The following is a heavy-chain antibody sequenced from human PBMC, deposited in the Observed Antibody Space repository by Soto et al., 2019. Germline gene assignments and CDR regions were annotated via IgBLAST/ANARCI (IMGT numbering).Heavy chain of an antibody. D-gene: IGHD3-10*01. CDR1: GGSMSEYF. V-gene: IGHV4-59*01. CDR2: IYYLGST. J-gene: IGHJ4*02. CDR3: ARDGYDGSGSPYPAY. Sequence: SETLSLTCSVSGGSMSEYFWSWIRQSPGKGLEWIGYIYYLGSTDYNPSLKSRVTMSVDTSKRQFSLRLTSVTAADTVVYYCARDGYDGSGSPYPAYWGPGTQVTVSS.